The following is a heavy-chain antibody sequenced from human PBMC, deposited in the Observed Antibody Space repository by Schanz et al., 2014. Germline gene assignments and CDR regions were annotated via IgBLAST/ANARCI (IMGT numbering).Heavy chain of an antibody. CDR1: GGSISSSDW. Sequence: QVQLQESGPGLVKPSGTLSLTCAVSGGSISSSDWWSWVRQPPGKGLEWIGEIYHSGSTNYNPSLQSRVTISVDTPKKQFSLKLTSMTAADTAVYYCARGHHPHGITVAARGFDPWGQGTLVTVSS. J-gene: IGHJ5*02. D-gene: IGHD6-19*01. V-gene: IGHV4-4*02. CDR3: ARGHHPHGITVAARGFDP. CDR2: IYHSGST.